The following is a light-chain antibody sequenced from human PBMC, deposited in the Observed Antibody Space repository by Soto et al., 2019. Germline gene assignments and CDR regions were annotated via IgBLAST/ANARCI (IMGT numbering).Light chain of an antibody. CDR3: QKYNSAPLT. Sequence: DIQMTQSPSSLSASVGDRVTITFRASQGISKYLAWYQQRPGKVPKLLIYAASTLQSGVPSRFSGSGSGTDFTLTISSLQPEDVATYYCQKYNSAPLTFGGGTKVDIK. V-gene: IGKV1-27*01. CDR2: AAS. CDR1: QGISKY. J-gene: IGKJ4*01.